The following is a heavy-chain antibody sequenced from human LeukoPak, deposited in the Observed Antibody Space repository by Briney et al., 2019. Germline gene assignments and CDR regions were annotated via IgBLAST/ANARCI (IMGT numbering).Heavy chain of an antibody. CDR3: AREVLYSYGITDY. V-gene: IGHV3-66*01. CDR2: MYSGGST. Sequence: GGSLRLSCAASGFTVRSYYMSWVRQAPGKGLEWVSVMYSGGSTYYADSVKGRFTISRATSENTLSLQMNSLRAEDTALYFCAREVLYSYGITDYCGQGAQVTVSS. CDR1: GFTVRSYY. J-gene: IGHJ4*02. D-gene: IGHD5-18*01.